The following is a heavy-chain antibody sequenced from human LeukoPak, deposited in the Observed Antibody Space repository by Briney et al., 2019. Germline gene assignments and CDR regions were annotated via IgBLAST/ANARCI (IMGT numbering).Heavy chain of an antibody. CDR2: IRSKAFTGTT. CDR3: TRVGPVGPYGSIDY. Sequence: GGSLRLSCTASGFSFGDYAMSWFRQAPGKGLEWVGFIRSKAFTGTTEYAASVKGRFTISRDDSQSIAYLQMNSLKTEDTAVYFCTRVGPVGPYGSIDYWGQGTLVTVSS. CDR1: GFSFGDYA. V-gene: IGHV3-49*03. D-gene: IGHD3-10*01. J-gene: IGHJ4*02.